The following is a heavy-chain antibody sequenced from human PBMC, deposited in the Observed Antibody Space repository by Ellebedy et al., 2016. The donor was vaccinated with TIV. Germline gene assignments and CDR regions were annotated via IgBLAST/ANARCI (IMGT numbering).Heavy chain of an antibody. D-gene: IGHD6-13*01. V-gene: IGHV4-39*07. Sequence: MPSETLSLTCTVSGGSISSSSYYWGWIRQPPGKGLEWIGSIYYSGSTYYNPSLKSRVTISVDTSKNQFSLKLSSVTAADTAVYYCRAAAGKGQYYFDYWGQGTLVTVSS. CDR1: GGSISSSSYY. J-gene: IGHJ4*02. CDR2: IYYSGST. CDR3: RAAAGKGQYYFDY.